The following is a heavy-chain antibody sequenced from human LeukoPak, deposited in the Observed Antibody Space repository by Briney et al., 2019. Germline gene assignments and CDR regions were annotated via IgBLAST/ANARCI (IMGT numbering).Heavy chain of an antibody. CDR2: ISGSGGST. J-gene: IGHJ6*03. CDR3: AKDPGAYYYYYYMDV. Sequence: GGSLRLSCAASGFTFSSYAMSWVRQAPGKGLEWVSAISGSGGSTYYADSVKGRFTISRDNSKNTLYLQMNSLRAEDTAAYYCAKDPGAYYYYYYMDVWGKGTTVTVSS. D-gene: IGHD4-17*01. CDR1: GFTFSSYA. V-gene: IGHV3-23*01.